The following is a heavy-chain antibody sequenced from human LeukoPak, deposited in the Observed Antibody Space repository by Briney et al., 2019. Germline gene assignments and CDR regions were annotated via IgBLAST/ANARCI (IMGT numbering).Heavy chain of an antibody. D-gene: IGHD2-21*02. Sequence: SVTVSCKASGGTFSSYAISWVRQALGQGLEWMGGIIPIFGTANYAQKFQGRVTITTDESTSTAYMELSSLRSEDTAVYYCATHCGGDCDEVTYFDYWGQGTLVTVSS. J-gene: IGHJ4*02. CDR3: ATHCGGDCDEVTYFDY. CDR1: GGTFSSYA. CDR2: IIPIFGTA. V-gene: IGHV1-69*05.